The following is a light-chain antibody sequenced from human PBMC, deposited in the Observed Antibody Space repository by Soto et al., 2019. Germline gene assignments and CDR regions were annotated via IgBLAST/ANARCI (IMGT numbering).Light chain of an antibody. CDR2: DGS. CDR1: SSDVGNYNL. J-gene: IGLJ1*01. V-gene: IGLV2-23*01. CDR3: CSYATTSTYV. Sequence: QSVLTKPASVTGSPGESITISCTGTSSDVGNYNLVSWYQHHPGKAPKLMIYDGSKRPSGVSNRFSGSKSGNTASLTISGLQAEDECDYYCCSYATTSTYVFGTGTKVTVL.